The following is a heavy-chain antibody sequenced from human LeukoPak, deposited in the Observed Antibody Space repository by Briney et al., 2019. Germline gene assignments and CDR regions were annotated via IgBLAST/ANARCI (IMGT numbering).Heavy chain of an antibody. V-gene: IGHV4-4*07. J-gene: IGHJ4*02. CDR1: GGSISTYY. CDR2: IYTTGIT. Sequence: PSETLSLTCTVSGGSISTYYWNWIRQPAGKGLEWIGRIYTTGITNYNPSLKSRVSVSVDTSKNQFSLKLSSVTAADTAVYYCARGKVVAGTPGQNSWDSWGQGXLVTXSS. CDR3: ARGKVVAGTPGQNSWDS. D-gene: IGHD6-19*01.